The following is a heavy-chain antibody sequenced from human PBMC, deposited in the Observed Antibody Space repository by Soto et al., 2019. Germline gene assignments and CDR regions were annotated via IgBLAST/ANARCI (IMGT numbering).Heavy chain of an antibody. J-gene: IGHJ4*02. Sequence: ASVKVSCKASGYTFTSYGISWVRQAPGQGLEWMGWISAYNGNTNYAQKLQGRVTMTRDTSTSTAYMELSSLRSEDTAVYYCARDHVAWFGELPSRWGQGTLVTVSS. CDR1: GYTFTSYG. D-gene: IGHD3-10*01. CDR3: ARDHVAWFGELPSR. CDR2: ISAYNGNT. V-gene: IGHV1-18*01.